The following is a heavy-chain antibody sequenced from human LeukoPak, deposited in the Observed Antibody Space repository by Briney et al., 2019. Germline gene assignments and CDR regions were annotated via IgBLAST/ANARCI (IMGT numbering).Heavy chain of an antibody. CDR3: ATAASDPPLVPLGAFDI. CDR2: MNPNSGNT. D-gene: IGHD2-2*01. V-gene: IGHV1-8*01. Sequence: GASVKVSCKASGYTFTSYDINWVRQATGQGLEWMGWMNPNSGNTGYAQKFQGRVTMTRNTSISTAYMELSSLRSEDTAVYYCATAASDPPLVPLGAFDIWGQGTMVTVSS. J-gene: IGHJ3*02. CDR1: GYTFTSYD.